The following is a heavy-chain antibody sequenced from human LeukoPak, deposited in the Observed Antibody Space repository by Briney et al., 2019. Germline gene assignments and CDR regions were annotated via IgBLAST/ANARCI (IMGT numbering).Heavy chain of an antibody. CDR1: GFAFSTYA. Sequence: QPGRSLRLSCAASGFAFSTYAMHWVRQAPGKGLEWVSLISNDGSNKNYADSVKGRFTISRDNLKNTLYLQMNSLRAEDTAVYYCARGPAGYNWGQGTLVTFSS. D-gene: IGHD1-1*01. CDR2: ISNDGSNK. V-gene: IGHV3-30*14. J-gene: IGHJ4*02. CDR3: ARGPAGYN.